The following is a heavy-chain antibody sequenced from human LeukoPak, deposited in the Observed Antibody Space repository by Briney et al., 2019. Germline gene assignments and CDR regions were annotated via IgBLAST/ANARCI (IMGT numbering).Heavy chain of an antibody. V-gene: IGHV4-34*01. CDR3: ARGSSSWYFDY. J-gene: IGHJ4*02. Sequence: PSETLSLTCAVYGGSFSGYYWSWIRQPPGKGLEWIGEINHSGSTNYNPSLKSRVTISVDTSKNQFSLKLSSVTAADTAVYYCARGSSSWYFDYWGQGTLVTVSS. CDR2: INHSGST. CDR1: GGSFSGYY. D-gene: IGHD6-13*01.